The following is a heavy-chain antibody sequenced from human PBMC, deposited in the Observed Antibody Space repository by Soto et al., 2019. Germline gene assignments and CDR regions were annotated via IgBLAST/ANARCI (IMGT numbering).Heavy chain of an antibody. CDR1: GFTFSSCS. CDR2: ISSSSSHT. Sequence: EVQVVESGGGLVKPGGSLRLSCAASGFTFSSCSMNWVRQAPGKGLEWVSSISSSSSHTYYADSVKGRFTISRDNAKNSLYLQLNSRRAEDAAVYYCAKDRSGSYPPGDGMDVWGQGTTVIVSS. CDR3: AKDRSGSYPPGDGMDV. D-gene: IGHD3-10*01. V-gene: IGHV3-21*01. J-gene: IGHJ6*02.